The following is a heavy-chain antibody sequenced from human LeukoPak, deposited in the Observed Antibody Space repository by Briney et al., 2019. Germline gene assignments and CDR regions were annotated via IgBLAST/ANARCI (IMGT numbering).Heavy chain of an antibody. Sequence: PGGSLRLSCAASGFTFSSYGMHWVRQAPGKGLEWVAVISYDGSNKYYADSVKGRFTISRDNSKNTLYLQMNSLRVEDTAVYYCARIYCSSTSCYTGYFDYWGQGTLVTVSS. D-gene: IGHD2-2*02. V-gene: IGHV3-30*03. J-gene: IGHJ4*02. CDR3: ARIYCSSTSCYTGYFDY. CDR1: GFTFSSYG. CDR2: ISYDGSNK.